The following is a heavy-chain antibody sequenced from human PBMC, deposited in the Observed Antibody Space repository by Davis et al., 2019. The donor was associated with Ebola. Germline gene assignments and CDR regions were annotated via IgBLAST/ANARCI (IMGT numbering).Heavy chain of an antibody. CDR3: ARAGTIFGVVITPLYGMDV. D-gene: IGHD3-3*01. CDR2: ITPFNGNT. CDR1: GYTFTYRY. Sequence: SVKVSCKASGYTFTYRYLHWVRQAPRQALEWMGWITPFNGNTNYAQKFQDRVTITRDTSASTAYMELSSLRSEDTAVYYCARAGTIFGVVITPLYGMDVWGQGTTVTVSS. J-gene: IGHJ6*02. V-gene: IGHV1-45*03.